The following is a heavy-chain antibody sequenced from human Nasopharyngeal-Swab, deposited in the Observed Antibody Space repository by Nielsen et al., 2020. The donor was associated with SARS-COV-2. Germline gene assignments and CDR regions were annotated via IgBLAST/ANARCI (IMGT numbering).Heavy chain of an antibody. CDR3: AKEWVRAIGGGFDI. D-gene: IGHD2-21*01. CDR1: GFTVSSNH. CDR2: IYSGGST. J-gene: IGHJ3*02. V-gene: IGHV3-53*01. Sequence: GESLKISCAASGFTVSSNHMSWVRQAPGKGLEWVSVIYSGGSTYYADSVKGRFTISRDNSKNTLYLQMNSLRAEDTAVYYCAKEWVRAIGGGFDIWGQGTMVTVSS.